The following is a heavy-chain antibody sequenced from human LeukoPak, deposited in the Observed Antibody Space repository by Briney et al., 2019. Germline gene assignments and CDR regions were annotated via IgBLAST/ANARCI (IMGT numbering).Heavy chain of an antibody. Sequence: SETLSLTCAVSGDSLSSGSYYWSWIRQPAGKGLEWIGRMHTTGNTSYNPSLKSRVTISVDTSKNQFSLKLSSVTAADTAVYYCARSQSTGWYNGGLDVWGQGTTVTVSS. CDR3: ARSQSTGWYNGGLDV. CDR2: MHTTGNT. D-gene: IGHD6-19*01. J-gene: IGHJ6*02. CDR1: GDSLSSGSYY. V-gene: IGHV4-61*02.